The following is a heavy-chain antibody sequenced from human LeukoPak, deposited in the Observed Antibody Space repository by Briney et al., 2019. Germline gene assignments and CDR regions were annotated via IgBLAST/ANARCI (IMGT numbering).Heavy chain of an antibody. V-gene: IGHV4-4*02. Sequence: SETLSLTCAVSGGSISSNNWWGWVRQPPGKGLEWIGEIYHSGSPNYNPSLKSRVTISVDKSRNHFSLNLSSVTAADTAVYYCARQRLWFRNDAFDIWGQGTMVTVSS. CDR3: ARQRLWFRNDAFDI. D-gene: IGHD5-18*01. J-gene: IGHJ3*02. CDR1: GGSISSNNW. CDR2: IYHSGSP.